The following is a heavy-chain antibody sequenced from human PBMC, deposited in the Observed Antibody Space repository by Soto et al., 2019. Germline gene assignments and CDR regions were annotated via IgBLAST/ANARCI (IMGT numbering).Heavy chain of an antibody. CDR3: ARVPVGAYGKFDP. V-gene: IGHV3-74*01. CDR1: GFALSSYW. Sequence: EVQLVESGGGLVQAGGSLRLSCAASGFALSSYWMHWVRRVPGKGLVWVSRINPDGSRIDYADSVRGRFTISSDNAKNTLFLQTNNLRAEDTALYHCARVPVGAYGKFDPWGQGTLVTVSS. D-gene: IGHD2-8*02. CDR2: INPDGSRI. J-gene: IGHJ5*02.